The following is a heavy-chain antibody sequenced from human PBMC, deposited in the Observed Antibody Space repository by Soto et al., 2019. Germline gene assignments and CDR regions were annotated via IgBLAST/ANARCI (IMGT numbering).Heavy chain of an antibody. CDR2: IYPGDSDT. CDR1: GGSFTSSW. Sequence: KRSGKGCGGSFTSSWIGSVRQMPGKGLEWMGIIYPGDSDTRYGPSFQGQVTISADKSISTAYLQWSSLKASDTAMYYCARHESFDYWGQGTLVTVSS. V-gene: IGHV5-51*01. J-gene: IGHJ4*02. CDR3: ARHESFDY.